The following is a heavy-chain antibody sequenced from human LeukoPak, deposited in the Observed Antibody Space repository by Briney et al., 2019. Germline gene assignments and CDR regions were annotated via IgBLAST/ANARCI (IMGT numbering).Heavy chain of an antibody. D-gene: IGHD3-10*01. CDR1: GGTFSCYA. V-gene: IGHV1-69*05. CDR3: ARRVRGVYNWFDP. CDR2: IIPIFGTA. J-gene: IGHJ5*02. Sequence: SVKVSCKASGGTFSCYAISWVRQAPGQGLEWMGGIIPIFGTANYAQKFQGRVTITTDESTSTAYMELSSLRSEDTAVYYCARRVRGVYNWFDPWGQGTLVTVSS.